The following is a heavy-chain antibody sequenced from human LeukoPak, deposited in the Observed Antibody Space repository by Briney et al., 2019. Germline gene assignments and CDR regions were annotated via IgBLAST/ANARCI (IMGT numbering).Heavy chain of an antibody. D-gene: IGHD3-22*01. V-gene: IGHV3-33*06. CDR1: GFTFSNYG. CDR2: IRYDDGNTK. CDR3: AKVATMIVVVISGSFDI. J-gene: IGHJ3*02. Sequence: PGRSLRLSCAASGFTFSNYGMHWVRQAPGKGLEWVATIRYDDGNTKNYADSVKGRFTISRDNSKNTLYLQMNSLRAEDTAVYYCAKVATMIVVVISGSFDIWGQGTMVTVSS.